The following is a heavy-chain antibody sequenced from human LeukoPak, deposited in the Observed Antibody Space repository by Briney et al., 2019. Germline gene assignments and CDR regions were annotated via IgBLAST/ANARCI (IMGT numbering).Heavy chain of an antibody. CDR3: ARAQGPNWGSRGYFDY. CDR1: SYTFTNID. V-gene: IGHV1-18*01. Sequence: ASVKVSCKASSYTFTNIDISWVRQAPGQGLEWMGWISAYNGNTKYAQNLQGRVTMTTDTSTSTAYMELSSLRSEDTAVYYCARAQGPNWGSRGYFDYWGQGTLVTVSS. CDR2: ISAYNGNT. D-gene: IGHD7-27*01. J-gene: IGHJ4*02.